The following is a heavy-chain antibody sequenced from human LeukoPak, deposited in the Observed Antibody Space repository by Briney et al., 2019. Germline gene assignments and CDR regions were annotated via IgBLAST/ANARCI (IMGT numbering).Heavy chain of an antibody. CDR2: IYHSGST. CDR1: GYSISSGYY. V-gene: IGHV4-38-2*02. CDR3: ARRGPYCSSTSCYLGWFDP. D-gene: IGHD2-2*01. Sequence: PSETLSLTCTVSGYSISSGYYWGWIRQPPGKGLEWIGSIYHSGSTSYNPSLKSRVTMSVDTSKNQFSLKLSSVTAADTAVYYCARRGPYCSSTSCYLGWFDPWGQGTLVTVSS. J-gene: IGHJ5*02.